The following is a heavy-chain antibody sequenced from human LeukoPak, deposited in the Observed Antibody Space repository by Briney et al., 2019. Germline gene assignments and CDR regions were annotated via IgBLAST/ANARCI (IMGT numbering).Heavy chain of an antibody. CDR1: GFTFSNAW. V-gene: IGHV3-15*01. J-gene: IGHJ6*03. Sequence: GGSLRLSCAASGFTFSNAWVSWVRQAPGKGLEWVGRIKSKTDGGTTDYAAPVKGRFTISRDDSKNTLYLQMNSLKTEDTAVYYCTTDLVPYYYMDVWGKGTTVTVSS. D-gene: IGHD2-8*02. CDR3: TTDLVPYYYMDV. CDR2: IKSKTDGGTT.